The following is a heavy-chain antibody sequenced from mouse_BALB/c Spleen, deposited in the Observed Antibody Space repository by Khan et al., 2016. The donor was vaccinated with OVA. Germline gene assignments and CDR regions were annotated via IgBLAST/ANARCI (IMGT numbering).Heavy chain of an antibody. CDR2: VSCYNGAT. Sequence: LVKTGASVKISCKASGYPFTSYYIHWVKQSHGRSLEWIGFVSCYNGATSYNQRFKGKATITVDTSSRTAYMQFTGLTSDDSAVYYCARDGYYYALDYWGQGTSVTVSS. V-gene: IGHV1S34*01. D-gene: IGHD2-3*01. CDR1: GYPFTSYY. J-gene: IGHJ4*01. CDR3: ARDGYYYALDY.